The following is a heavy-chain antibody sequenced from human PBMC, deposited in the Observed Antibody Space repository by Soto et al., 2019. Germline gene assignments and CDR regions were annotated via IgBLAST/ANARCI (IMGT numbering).Heavy chain of an antibody. Sequence: GGSLRLSCAASGFTFSSYAMSWVRQAPGKGLEWVSAISCSGSSTYYADSVKGRFTVSRDNSKNTLYLQMNSLRAEDTAVYYCARSLGSVLEWLPYGMDVWGQGTTVTVSS. CDR1: GFTFSSYA. J-gene: IGHJ6*02. D-gene: IGHD3-3*01. V-gene: IGHV3-23*01. CDR3: ARSLGSVLEWLPYGMDV. CDR2: ISCSGSST.